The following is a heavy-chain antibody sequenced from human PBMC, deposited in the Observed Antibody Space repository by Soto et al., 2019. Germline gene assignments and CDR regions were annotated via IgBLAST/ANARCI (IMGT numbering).Heavy chain of an antibody. CDR2: ISSSSSYI. J-gene: IGHJ5*02. D-gene: IGHD6-13*01. V-gene: IGHV3-21*01. CDR3: ARDSIAAETNWFDP. CDR1: GFTFSSYS. Sequence: GGSLRLSCAASGFTFSSYSMNWVRQAPGKGLEWVSSISSSSSYIYYADSVKGRFTISRDNAKNSLYLQMNSLRAEDTAVYYCARDSIAAETNWFDPWGQGTLVTVSS.